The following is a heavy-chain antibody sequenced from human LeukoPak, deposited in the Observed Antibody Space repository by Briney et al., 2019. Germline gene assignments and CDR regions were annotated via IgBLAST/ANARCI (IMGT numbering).Heavy chain of an antibody. CDR1: GFTFSSYG. CDR2: ISGSGGST. D-gene: IGHD3-22*01. V-gene: IGHV3-23*01. Sequence: PGGSLRLSCAASGFTFSSYGMSWVRQAPGKGLEWVSAISGSGGSTYYADSVKGRFTISRDNSKNTLYLQMNSLRAEDTAVYYCAKDPPDSSGFPYYFDYWGQGTLVTVSS. CDR3: AKDPPDSSGFPYYFDY. J-gene: IGHJ4*02.